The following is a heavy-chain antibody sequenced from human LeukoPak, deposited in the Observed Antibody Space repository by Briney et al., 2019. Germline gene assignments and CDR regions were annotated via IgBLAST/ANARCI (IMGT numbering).Heavy chain of an antibody. CDR1: GYSISSGYY. J-gene: IGHJ4*02. D-gene: IGHD3-10*01. Sequence: PSETLSLTCTVSGYSISSGYYWGWIRPPPGKGLEWIGSIYHSGSTYYNPSLKSRVTISVDTSKNQFSLKLSSVTAADTAVYYCARDWGITMVRGVIHYFDYWGQGTLVTVSS. CDR2: IYHSGST. V-gene: IGHV4-38-2*02. CDR3: ARDWGITMVRGVIHYFDY.